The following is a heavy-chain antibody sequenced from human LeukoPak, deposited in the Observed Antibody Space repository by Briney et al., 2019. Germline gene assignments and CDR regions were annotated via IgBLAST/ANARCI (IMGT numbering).Heavy chain of an antibody. D-gene: IGHD3-22*01. CDR3: AREKGYYDSSGYWAGNFDY. V-gene: IGHV1-69*04. J-gene: IGHJ4*02. CDR2: IIPIFGIA. CDR1: GGTFSSYA. Sequence: SVKVSCKASGGTFSSYAISWVRQAPGQGLEWMGRIIPIFGIANYAQKFQGRVTITADKSTSTAYMELSSLRSEDTAVCYCAREKGYYDSSGYWAGNFDYWGQGTLVTVSS.